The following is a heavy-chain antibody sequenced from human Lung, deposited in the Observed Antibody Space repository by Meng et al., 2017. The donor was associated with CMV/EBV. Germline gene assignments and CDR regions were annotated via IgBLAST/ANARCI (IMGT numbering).Heavy chain of an antibody. V-gene: IGHV3-30-3*01. CDR2: ISHDGSNK. D-gene: IGHD3-9*01. CDR3: ARDQGLRSFDWLFRY. Sequence: GGSLRLXXAASGFTFSSYPMHWVRQAPGKGLEWVAVISHDGSNKYYADSVKGRFTISRDNSKNTLYLQMNSLRAEDTAVYYCARDQGLRSFDWLFRYWGQGTLVXVSS. J-gene: IGHJ4*02. CDR1: GFTFSSYP.